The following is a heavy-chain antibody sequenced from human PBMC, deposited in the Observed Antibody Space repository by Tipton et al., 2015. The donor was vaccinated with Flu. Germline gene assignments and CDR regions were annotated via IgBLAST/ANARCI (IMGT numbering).Heavy chain of an antibody. CDR2: ISYDGSNK. V-gene: IGHV3-30-3*01. CDR1: GFTFSSYA. J-gene: IGHJ6*02. D-gene: IGHD3-3*01. CDR3: ARGGDFGVDIYSYYGMDV. Sequence: CAASGFTFSSYAMHWVRQAPGKGLEWVAVISYDGSNKYYADSVKGRFTISRDNSKNTLYLQMNSLRAEDTAVYYCARGGDFGVDIYSYYGMDVWGQGTTVTVSS.